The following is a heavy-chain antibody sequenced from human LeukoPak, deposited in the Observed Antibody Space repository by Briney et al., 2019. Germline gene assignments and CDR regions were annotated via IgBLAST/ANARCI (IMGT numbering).Heavy chain of an antibody. J-gene: IGHJ3*02. D-gene: IGHD4-17*01. CDR3: AKDFYGDPDAFDI. CDR1: GFTFSSYA. CDR2: ISSNGGST. Sequence: QPGGSLRLSCAASGFTFSSYAMHWVRQAPGKGLEYVSAISSNGGSTYYANSVKGRFTISRDNSKNTLYLQMGSLRAEDTAVYYCAKDFYGDPDAFDIWGQGTMVTVSS. V-gene: IGHV3-64*01.